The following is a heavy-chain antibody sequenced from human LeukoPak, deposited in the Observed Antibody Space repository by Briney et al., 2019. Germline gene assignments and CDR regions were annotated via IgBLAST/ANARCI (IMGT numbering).Heavy chain of an antibody. CDR3: ARHGGSGWYIDWFDP. D-gene: IGHD6-19*01. CDR2: IYYSGST. Sequence: SETLSLTCTVSGGSISSSSYYWGWIRQPPGKGLEWIGSIYYSGSTYYNPSLKSRVTISVDTSKNQFSLKLSSVTAADTAVYYCARHGGSGWYIDWFDPWGQGTLVTVSS. J-gene: IGHJ5*02. V-gene: IGHV4-39*07. CDR1: GGSISSSSYY.